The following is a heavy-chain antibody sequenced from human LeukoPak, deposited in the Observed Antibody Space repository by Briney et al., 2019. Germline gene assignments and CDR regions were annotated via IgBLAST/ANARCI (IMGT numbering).Heavy chain of an antibody. CDR3: ARGSGWYYFDY. CDR2: IYYSGSA. D-gene: IGHD6-19*01. J-gene: IGHJ4*02. CDR1: GGSISSYY. V-gene: IGHV4-59*08. Sequence: SETLSLTCTVSGGSISSYYWSWIRQPPGKGLEWIGYIYYSGSANYNPSLKSRVTISVDTSKNQFSLKLSSVTAADTAVYYCARGSGWYYFDYWGQGTLVTVSS.